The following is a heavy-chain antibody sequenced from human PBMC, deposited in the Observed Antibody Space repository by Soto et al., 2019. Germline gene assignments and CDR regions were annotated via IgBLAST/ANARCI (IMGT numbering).Heavy chain of an antibody. D-gene: IGHD1-20*01. CDR1: GGSISSYY. J-gene: IGHJ5*02. CDR3: ARGYDXXXXXWFDP. V-gene: IGHV4-59*01. Sequence: SETLSLTCTVSGGSISSYYGSWIRQPPGKGLEWIGYIYYSGSTNYTPSLKSRVTISVDTSKNQFSLKLSSVTAADTAVYYCARGYDXXXXXWFDPGGQGTLVTAPQ. CDR2: IYYSGST.